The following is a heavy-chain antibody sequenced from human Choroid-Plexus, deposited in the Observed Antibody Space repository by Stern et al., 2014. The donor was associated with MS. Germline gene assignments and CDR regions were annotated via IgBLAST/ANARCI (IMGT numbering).Heavy chain of an antibody. CDR2: VSYDRSNK. D-gene: IGHD2/OR15-2a*01. J-gene: IGHJ5*02. CDR3: AKDRQYLTYFFDH. Sequence: VQLVESGGGVVQPGRPLRLSCVASGFTFGSCAMHWVRQAPGKGLEWGAGVSYDRSNKYYADSVKGRFTISRDNSQNTLYMQMSSLRPEDTAVYYCAKDRQYLTYFFDHWGQGSLVPVSS. V-gene: IGHV3-30*18. CDR1: GFTFGSCA.